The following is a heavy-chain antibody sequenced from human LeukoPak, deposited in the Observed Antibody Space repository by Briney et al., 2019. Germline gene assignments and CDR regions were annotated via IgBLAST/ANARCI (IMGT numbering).Heavy chain of an antibody. V-gene: IGHV1-69*05. CDR3: ARVGGYSYGRDAFDI. J-gene: IGHJ3*02. CDR1: GGTFSRYA. Sequence: SVNVSCKASGGTFSRYAISWVRQAPGQGLEWMGGIIPIFGTANYAQKFQGRVTITTDESTSTAYMELSSLRSEDTAVYYCARVGGYSYGRDAFDIWGQGTMVTVSS. D-gene: IGHD5-18*01. CDR2: IIPIFGTA.